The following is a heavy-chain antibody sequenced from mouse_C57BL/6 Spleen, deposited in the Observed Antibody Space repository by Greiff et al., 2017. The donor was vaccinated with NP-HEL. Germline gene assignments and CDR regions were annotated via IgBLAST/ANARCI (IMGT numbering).Heavy chain of an antibody. CDR3: ARLRYYSEDYFDY. J-gene: IGHJ2*01. CDR2: ISSGGSYT. CDR1: GFTFSSYG. D-gene: IGHD1-1*01. V-gene: IGHV5-6*01. Sequence: EVHLVESGGDLVKPGGSLKLSCAASGFTFSSYGMSWVRQTPDKRLEWVATISSGGSYTYYPDSVKGRFTISRDNAKNTLYLHMSSLKSEDTAMYYCARLRYYSEDYFDYWGPGTTLTVSS.